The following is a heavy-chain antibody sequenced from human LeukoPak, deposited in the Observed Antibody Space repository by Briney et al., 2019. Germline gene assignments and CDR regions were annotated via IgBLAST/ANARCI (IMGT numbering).Heavy chain of an antibody. CDR3: ARDFDSSSWYVSFDY. Sequence: GASVKVSCKASGYTFTGYYMHWVRQAPGQGLEWMGWINPNSGGTNYAQKFQGRVTMTRDTSISTAYMELSRLRSDDTAVYYCARDFDSSSWYVSFDYWGQGTLVTVSS. V-gene: IGHV1-2*02. J-gene: IGHJ4*02. D-gene: IGHD6-13*01. CDR2: INPNSGGT. CDR1: GYTFTGYY.